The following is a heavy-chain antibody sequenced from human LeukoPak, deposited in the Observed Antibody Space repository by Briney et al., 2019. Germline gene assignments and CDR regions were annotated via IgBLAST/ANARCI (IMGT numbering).Heavy chain of an antibody. J-gene: IGHJ6*03. CDR3: AREGCSSTSCYYYYYMDV. CDR2: IYYSGST. D-gene: IGHD2-2*01. V-gene: IGHV4-30-4*08. CDR1: GGSISSGDYY. Sequence: PSETLSLTCTVSGGSISSGDYYWSWIRQPPGLGLVWVVYIYYSGSTYYNPSLKSRVTISVDTSKNQFSLKLSSVTAADTAVYYCAREGCSSTSCYYYYYMDVWGKGTTVTVSS.